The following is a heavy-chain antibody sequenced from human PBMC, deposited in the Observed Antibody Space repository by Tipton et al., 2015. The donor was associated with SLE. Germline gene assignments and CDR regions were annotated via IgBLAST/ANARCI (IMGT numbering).Heavy chain of an antibody. J-gene: IGHJ3*02. D-gene: IGHD3-22*01. CDR2: IKQDGSEK. CDR3: ARDYYDSSGYAFDI. Sequence: LSLTCAASGFTFSSYWMSWVRQAPGKGLEWVANIKQDGSEKYYVDSVKGRFTISRDNAKNSLYLQMNSLRAEDTAVYYCARDYYDSSGYAFDIWGQGTMVTVSS. V-gene: IGHV3-7*01. CDR1: GFTFSSYW.